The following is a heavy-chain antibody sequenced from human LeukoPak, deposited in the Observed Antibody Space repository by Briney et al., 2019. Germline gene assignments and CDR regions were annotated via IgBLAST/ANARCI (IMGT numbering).Heavy chain of an antibody. Sequence: GGSLRLSCAASGFTFSSYAMHWVRQAPGKGLEWVAVMSYDERTKNYADSVKGRFTISRDSSKNTLYLQMNRLRAEDAAVYYCAKAPVTTCSGAYCYPFDYWGQGTLVTVSS. D-gene: IGHD2-21*01. CDR2: MSYDERTK. CDR1: GFTFSSYA. V-gene: IGHV3-30*04. CDR3: AKAPVTTCSGAYCYPFDY. J-gene: IGHJ4*02.